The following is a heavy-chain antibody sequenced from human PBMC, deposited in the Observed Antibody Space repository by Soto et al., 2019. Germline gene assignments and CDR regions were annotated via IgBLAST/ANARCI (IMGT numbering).Heavy chain of an antibody. J-gene: IGHJ4*02. CDR2: IIPILGIA. Sequence: QVQLVQSGAEVKKPGSSVKVSCKASGGTFSSYTISWVRQAPGQGLEWMGRIIPILGIANYAQKFQGRVMITADKSTSTAYVELSSLRSEDTAVYYCALGRAVLEWLVWLDYWGQGTLVTVSS. CDR1: GGTFSSYT. CDR3: ALGRAVLEWLVWLDY. D-gene: IGHD3-3*01. V-gene: IGHV1-69*02.